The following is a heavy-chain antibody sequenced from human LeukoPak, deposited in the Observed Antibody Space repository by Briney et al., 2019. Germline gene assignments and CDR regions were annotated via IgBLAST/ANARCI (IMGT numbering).Heavy chain of an antibody. Sequence: ASVKVSCKASGYTFTGYYMHWVRQAPGQGLEWMGRINPNSGGTNYAQKFRGRVTMTRDTSISTAYMELSRLRSDDTAVYYCARDYYGSGSYYGNFDYWGQGTLVTVSS. CDR1: GYTFTGYY. CDR3: ARDYYGSGSYYGNFDY. V-gene: IGHV1-2*06. CDR2: INPNSGGT. D-gene: IGHD3-10*01. J-gene: IGHJ4*02.